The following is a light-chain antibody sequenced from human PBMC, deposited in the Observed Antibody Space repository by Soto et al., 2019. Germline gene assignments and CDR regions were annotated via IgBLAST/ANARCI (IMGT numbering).Light chain of an antibody. J-gene: IGKJ1*01. V-gene: IGKV3-20*01. CDR3: QQYGSSPWT. CDR1: QSVSSSY. Sequence: PGTLSLSPGERATLSCRASQSVSSSYLAWYQQKPGQAPRLLIYGASSRATGIPDRFSGSGSGTDFTLTISRLEPEDFAVYYCQQYGSSPWTFGQGTKVDIK. CDR2: GAS.